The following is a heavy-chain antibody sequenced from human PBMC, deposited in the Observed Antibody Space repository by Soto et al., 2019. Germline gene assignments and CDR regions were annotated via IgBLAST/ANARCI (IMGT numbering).Heavy chain of an antibody. V-gene: IGHV1-18*04. Sequence: SVKVSCKSSVYTLTGYGISLVRQAPGQGLEWMGWISAYNGNTNYAQKLQGRVTMTTDTSTSTAYMELRSLRSDDTAVYYCAREEYYGSGRHLLVNYYYYGMDVWGQGTTVTVSS. CDR2: ISAYNGNT. J-gene: IGHJ6*02. CDR3: AREEYYGSGRHLLVNYYYYGMDV. CDR1: VYTLTGYG. D-gene: IGHD3-10*01.